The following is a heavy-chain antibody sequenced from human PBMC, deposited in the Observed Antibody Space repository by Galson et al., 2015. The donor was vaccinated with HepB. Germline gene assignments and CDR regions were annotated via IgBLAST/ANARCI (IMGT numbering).Heavy chain of an antibody. CDR2: IRSKTDGGTT. D-gene: IGHD6-13*01. J-gene: IGHJ4*02. CDR1: GFTFSNAW. Sequence: SLRLSCAASGFTFSNAWMNWVRQAPGKGLEWVGRIRSKTDGGTTDYAAPVKGRFTISRDDSKNTLYLQMNSLKTEDTAVYYCTTRTLYSSSWTRFDYWGQGTLVTVSS. CDR3: TTRTLYSSSWTRFDY. V-gene: IGHV3-15*07.